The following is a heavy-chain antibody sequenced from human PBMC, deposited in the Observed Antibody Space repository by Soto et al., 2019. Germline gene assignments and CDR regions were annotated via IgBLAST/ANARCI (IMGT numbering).Heavy chain of an antibody. J-gene: IGHJ4*02. CDR1: GFTFSNYA. D-gene: IGHD3-10*01. CDR2: IGGNGGST. Sequence: LRLSCSASGFTFSNYAMNWVRQAPGKGLEWASSIGGNGGSTHYADSVKGRFTISRDNSKNTLYLQMNSLRAEDTAVYYCAGRSYDSGSYNFDYWGQGTLVTVSS. CDR3: AGRSYDSGSYNFDY. V-gene: IGHV3-23*01.